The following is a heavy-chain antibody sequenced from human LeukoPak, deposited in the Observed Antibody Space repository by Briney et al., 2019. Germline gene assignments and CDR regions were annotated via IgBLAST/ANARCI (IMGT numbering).Heavy chain of an antibody. V-gene: IGHV3-53*01. CDR3: TRDLREHGVFDI. CDR2: IYSDGTT. CDR1: GFTVRTNY. Sequence: GGSLRLSCAASGFTVRTNYMTWVRQAPGKGLEWVSEIYSDGTTYYTASVKGRFSVSRDNSKNTVYLEMNSLRGEDTAIYYCTRDLREHGVFDIWGQGTMVTVSS. J-gene: IGHJ3*02. D-gene: IGHD1-26*01.